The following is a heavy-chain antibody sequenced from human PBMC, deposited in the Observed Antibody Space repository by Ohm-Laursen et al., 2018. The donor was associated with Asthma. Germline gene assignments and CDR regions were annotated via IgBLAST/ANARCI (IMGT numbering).Heavy chain of an antibody. CDR3: VRHRAYSFDF. Sequence: PVTLSLTCAVPGASVSNDNWWSWVRQPPGKGLEWIGEIYHSGFTNYRPSLQSRVAMFVDKSENRFSMRLTAVNAADTAVYYCVRHRAYSFDFWGQGIMVTVSS. CDR1: GASVSNDNW. CDR2: IYHSGFT. J-gene: IGHJ4*02. D-gene: IGHD2-21*01. V-gene: IGHV4-4*03.